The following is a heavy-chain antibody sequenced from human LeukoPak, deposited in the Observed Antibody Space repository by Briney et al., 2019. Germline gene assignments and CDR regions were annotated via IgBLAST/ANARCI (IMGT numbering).Heavy chain of an antibody. J-gene: IGHJ4*02. V-gene: IGHV3-23*01. Sequence: GGTLRLSCAASGFIFSSYGMTWLRQAPGKGLEWVSAISGSGSGGSTYYADSVKGRFTISRDNSKNTLYLQMNSLRVEDTAVYYCAKATSVTTLFDYWGQGTLVTVSS. D-gene: IGHD4-17*01. CDR1: GFIFSSYG. CDR3: AKATSVTTLFDY. CDR2: ISGSGSGGST.